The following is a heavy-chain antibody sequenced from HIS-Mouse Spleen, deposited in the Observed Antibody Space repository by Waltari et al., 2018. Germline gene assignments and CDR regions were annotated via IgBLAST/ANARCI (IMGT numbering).Heavy chain of an antibody. CDR2: INPNSGGT. V-gene: IGHV1-2*02. CDR1: GYTFTGYY. CDR3: ARTYSSSWYKAFDI. Sequence: QVQLVQSGAEVKKPGASVKVSCKASGYTFTGYYMPCVRPAPGQGLEWMGWINPNSGGTNYAQKFQGRVTMTRDTSISTAYMELSRLRSDDTAVYYCARTYSSSWYKAFDIWGQGTMVTVSS. J-gene: IGHJ3*02. D-gene: IGHD6-13*01.